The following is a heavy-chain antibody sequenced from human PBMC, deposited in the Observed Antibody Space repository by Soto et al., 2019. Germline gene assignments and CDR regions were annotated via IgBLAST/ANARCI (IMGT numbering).Heavy chain of an antibody. D-gene: IGHD3-10*01. J-gene: IGHJ4*02. CDR1: GFTFSDYY. Sequence: PGGSLRLSCAASGFTFSDYYMSWIRQAPGKGLEWVSSITSTGDRAYYADSVKGRFTVSRDNSKNTLYLQMNSLRAEDTAVYYCAKYYMLTRSPFDYWGQGTFVTVSS. CDR3: AKYYMLTRSPFDY. V-gene: IGHV3-23*01. CDR2: ITSTGDRA.